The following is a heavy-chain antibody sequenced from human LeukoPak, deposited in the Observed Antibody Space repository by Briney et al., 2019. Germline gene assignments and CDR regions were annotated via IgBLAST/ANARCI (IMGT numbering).Heavy chain of an antibody. CDR1: GFTFSSYG. Sequence: PGGSLRLSCAASGFTFSSYGMHWVRQAPGKGLEWVAVISYDGSNKYYADSVKGRFTTSRDNSKNTLYLQMNSLRAEDTAVYYCAKDWGGYFDYWGQGTLVTVSS. J-gene: IGHJ4*02. V-gene: IGHV3-30*18. CDR3: AKDWGGYFDY. CDR2: ISYDGSNK. D-gene: IGHD3-10*01.